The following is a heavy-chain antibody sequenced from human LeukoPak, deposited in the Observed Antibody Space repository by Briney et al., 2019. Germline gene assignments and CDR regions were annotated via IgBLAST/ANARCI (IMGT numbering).Heavy chain of an antibody. J-gene: IGHJ4*02. CDR2: INPNNGGT. Sequence: ASVKVSCKASGYTFTGYFVHWVRQAPGQGLEWMGRINPNNGGTNYAQKFQGRVTMTRDTSISTAYRELTWLRSDDTAVYYCALVAGFPYWGQGTLVTVSS. CDR3: ALVAGFPY. CDR1: GYTFTGYF. D-gene: IGHD6-19*01. V-gene: IGHV1-2*02.